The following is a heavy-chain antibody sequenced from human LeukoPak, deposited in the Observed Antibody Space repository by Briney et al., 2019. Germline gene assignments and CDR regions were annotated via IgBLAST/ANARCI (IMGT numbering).Heavy chain of an antibody. CDR2: ISWNSGSI. V-gene: IGHV3-9*01. J-gene: IGHJ6*03. CDR1: GFTFSRYW. CDR3: AKDIRRITIFGARTRNYYYYYMDV. Sequence: GGSLRLSCAASGFTFSRYWMHWVRQAPGKGLEWVSGISWNSGSIGYVDSVKGRFTISRDNAKNSLYLQMNSLRAEDTALYYCAKDIRRITIFGARTRNYYYYYMDVWGKGTTVTVSS. D-gene: IGHD3-3*01.